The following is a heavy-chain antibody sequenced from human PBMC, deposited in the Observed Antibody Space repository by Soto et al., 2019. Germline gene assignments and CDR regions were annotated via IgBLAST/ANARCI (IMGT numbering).Heavy chain of an antibody. D-gene: IGHD3-3*01. CDR2: VYYTGST. V-gene: IGHV4-59*03. CDR1: GDSISTFY. CDR3: ARSRTVKNFGDYRSDYFFFFYY. Sequence: PSETLSLTCTVSGDSISTFYWGWMRQSPGKELEWIGYVYYTGSTNYNPSLKSRVTISVDRSKNQFPLKLTSANAADTAVYYCARSRTVKNFGDYRSDYFFFFYYRGQGTQVTVSS. J-gene: IGHJ4*02.